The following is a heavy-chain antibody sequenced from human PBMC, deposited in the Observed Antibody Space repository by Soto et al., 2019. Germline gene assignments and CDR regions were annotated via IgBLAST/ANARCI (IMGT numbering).Heavy chain of an antibody. D-gene: IGHD3-3*01. Sequence: ASVKVSCKASGYTFTSYGISWVRQAPRQGLERMGWISAYNGNTNYAQKLQGRVTMTTDTSTSTAYMEMRSLRYDDTAVYNYARASGPLYYDLWSGYHTAYYFDYRRQRSLVTVSS. CDR3: ARASGPLYYDLWSGYHTAYYFDY. V-gene: IGHV1-18*01. J-gene: IGHJ4*02. CDR1: GYTFTSYG. CDR2: ISAYNGNT.